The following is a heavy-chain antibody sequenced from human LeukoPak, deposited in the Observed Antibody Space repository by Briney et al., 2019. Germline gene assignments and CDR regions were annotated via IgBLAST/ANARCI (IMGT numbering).Heavy chain of an antibody. CDR1: GGTFSSYA. Sequence: SVKVSCKASGGTFSSYAISWVRQAPGQGLEWMGRIIPILGIANYAQKFQGRVTMTRDTSTSTVYMELSSLRSEDTAVYYCAREDSSGYYFDYWGQGTLVTVSS. V-gene: IGHV1-69*04. J-gene: IGHJ4*02. CDR2: IIPILGIA. CDR3: AREDSSGYYFDY. D-gene: IGHD3-22*01.